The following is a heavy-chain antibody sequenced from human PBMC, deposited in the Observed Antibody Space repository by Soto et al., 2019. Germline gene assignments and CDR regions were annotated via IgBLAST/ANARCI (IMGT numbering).Heavy chain of an antibody. CDR1: GYTFTSYL. Sequence: GASVKVSCKASGYTFTSYLIHWVRQAPGQGLGWMGIINPSGGSANYAQKFQGRVTMTRDTSTSTVYMELSSLRSEDTAVYYCARXLGGATPFFVYWGQGTLVPVSS. CDR3: ARXLGGATPFFVY. D-gene: IGHD1-26*01. J-gene: IGHJ4*02. CDR2: INPSGGSA. V-gene: IGHV1-46*01.